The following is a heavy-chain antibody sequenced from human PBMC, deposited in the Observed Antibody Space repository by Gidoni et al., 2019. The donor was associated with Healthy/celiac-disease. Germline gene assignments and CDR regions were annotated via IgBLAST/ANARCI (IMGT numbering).Heavy chain of an antibody. V-gene: IGHV4-39*01. Sequence: SIYYSGSTYYNPSLKSRVTISVDTSKNQFSLKLSSVTAADTAVYYCASRSSIAVADGLPDYWGQGTLVTVSS. CDR3: ASRSSIAVADGLPDY. CDR2: IYYSGST. D-gene: IGHD6-19*01. J-gene: IGHJ4*02.